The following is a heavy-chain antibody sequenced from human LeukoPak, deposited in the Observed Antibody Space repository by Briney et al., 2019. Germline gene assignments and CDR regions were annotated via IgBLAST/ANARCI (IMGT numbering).Heavy chain of an antibody. J-gene: IGHJ4*02. V-gene: IGHV5-51*01. CDR3: ARLCSSTSCYNPYY. D-gene: IGHD2-2*02. Sequence: GESLKISCKGSGYSFTSYWIGWVRQMPGKGLEWMGIIYPGDSDTRYSPPFQGQVTISADKSISTAYLQWSSLEASDTAMYYCARLCSSTSCYNPYYWGQGTLVTVSS. CDR2: IYPGDSDT. CDR1: GYSFTSYW.